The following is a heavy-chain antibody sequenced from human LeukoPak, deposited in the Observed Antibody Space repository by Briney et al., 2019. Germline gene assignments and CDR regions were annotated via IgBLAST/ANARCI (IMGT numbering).Heavy chain of an antibody. Sequence: GGSLRLSWAASGSTFDDYAMNWVRQAPGKGLEWVSGTGSTGVSTFYADSVKGRFTVSRDNSKNTLSLQMNSLRAEDTAVYYCAKDPGVVPAHYFDYWGQGTLVTVSS. CDR2: TGSTGVST. CDR3: AKDPGVVPAHYFDY. D-gene: IGHD2-2*01. J-gene: IGHJ4*02. CDR1: GSTFDDYA. V-gene: IGHV3-23*01.